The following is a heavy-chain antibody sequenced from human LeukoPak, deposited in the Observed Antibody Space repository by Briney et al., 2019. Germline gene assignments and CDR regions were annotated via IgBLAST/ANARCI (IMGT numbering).Heavy chain of an antibody. V-gene: IGHV4-4*07. Sequence: PSETLSLTCTVSGGSIISYYWSWIRQPAGKGLEWIGRIYTSGYTNYNPSLRSRVTMSVDTSKNQFSLKLSSVTAADTAVYYCERVRLSYYYMDVWGKGTTVTVPS. CDR2: IYTSGYT. CDR3: ERVRLSYYYMDV. D-gene: IGHD2/OR15-2a*01. CDR1: GGSIISYY. J-gene: IGHJ6*03.